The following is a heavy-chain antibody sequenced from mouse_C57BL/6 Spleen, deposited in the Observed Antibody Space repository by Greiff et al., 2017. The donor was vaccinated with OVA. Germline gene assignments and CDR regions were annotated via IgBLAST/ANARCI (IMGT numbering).Heavy chain of an antibody. V-gene: IGHV1-82*01. J-gene: IGHJ1*03. CDR3: ARWNDYQYWYFDV. Sequence: QVQLKESGPELVKPGASVKISCKASGYAFSSSWMNWVKQRPGKGLEWIGRIYPGDGDTNYNGKFKGKATLTADKSSSTAYMQLSSLTSEDSAVYFCARWNDYQYWYFDVWGTGTTVTVSS. CDR2: IYPGDGDT. CDR1: GYAFSSSW. D-gene: IGHD2-4*01.